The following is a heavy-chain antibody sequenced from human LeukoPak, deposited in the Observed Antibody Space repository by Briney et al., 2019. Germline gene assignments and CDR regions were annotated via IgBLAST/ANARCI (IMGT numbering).Heavy chain of an antibody. J-gene: IGHJ4*02. D-gene: IGHD7-27*01. CDR1: GFTFSSYA. V-gene: IGHV3-48*03. Sequence: GGSLRLSCAASGFTFSSYAMSWVRQAPGKGLEWVSYISSSGGTIYYADSVKGRFTISRDNAKNSLYLQMNSLRAEDTAVYYCARDTHWGLDYWDQGTLVTVSS. CDR3: ARDTHWGLDY. CDR2: ISSSGGTI.